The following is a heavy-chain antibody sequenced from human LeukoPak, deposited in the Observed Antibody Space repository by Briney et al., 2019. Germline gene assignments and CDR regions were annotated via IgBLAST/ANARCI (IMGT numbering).Heavy chain of an antibody. D-gene: IGHD6-13*01. Sequence: GGSLRLSCAASGFTFSSYAMSWVCQAPGKGLEWVSAISGSGGSTYYADSVKGRFTISRDNSKNTLYLQMNSLRAEDTAVYYCAKDRVAAIAAAVLDYWGQGTLVTVSS. CDR1: GFTFSSYA. CDR3: AKDRVAAIAAAVLDY. V-gene: IGHV3-23*01. J-gene: IGHJ4*02. CDR2: ISGSGGST.